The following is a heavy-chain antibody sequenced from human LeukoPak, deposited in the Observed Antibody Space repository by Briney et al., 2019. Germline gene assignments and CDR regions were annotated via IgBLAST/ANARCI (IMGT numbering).Heavy chain of an antibody. CDR2: ISSSSSTI. Sequence: PGGSLRLSCAASGFTFSSYSMNWVRQAPGKGLEWVSYISSSSSTIYYADSEKGRFTISRDNSKNTLYLQMNSLRAEDTAVYYCARVGYYDILTGYYISEENFDYWGQGTLVTVSS. D-gene: IGHD3-9*01. V-gene: IGHV3-48*01. CDR1: GFTFSSYS. CDR3: ARVGYYDILTGYYISEENFDY. J-gene: IGHJ4*02.